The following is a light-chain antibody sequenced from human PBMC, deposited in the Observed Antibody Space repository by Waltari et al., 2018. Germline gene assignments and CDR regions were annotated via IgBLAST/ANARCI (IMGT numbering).Light chain of an antibody. Sequence: EIVLTQSPGTLSLSPGERATLSCRASQSVSRTLAWYQQKPGQAPRLLIYDASSRATGIPDRFSGSGSGTDFSLTISRLEPEDFAVYYCQKYWTLPATFGQGTKVKIK. J-gene: IGKJ1*01. CDR1: QSVSRT. CDR3: QKYWTLPAT. V-gene: IGKV3-20*01. CDR2: DAS.